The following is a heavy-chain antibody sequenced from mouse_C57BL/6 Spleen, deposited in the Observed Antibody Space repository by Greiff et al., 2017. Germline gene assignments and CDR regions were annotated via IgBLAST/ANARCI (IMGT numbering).Heavy chain of an antibody. V-gene: IGHV1-54*01. CDR2: INPGSGGT. D-gene: IGHD1-1*01. CDR3: ARPTVVALDY. J-gene: IGHJ2*01. Sequence: QVQLQQSGAELVRPGTSVKVSCKASGYAFTNYLIEWVKQRPGQGLEWIGVINPGSGGTNYNEKFKGKATLTADTSSSTAYMHLSSLTSEDSAVYVCARPTVVALDYWGQGTTLTVSS. CDR1: GYAFTNYL.